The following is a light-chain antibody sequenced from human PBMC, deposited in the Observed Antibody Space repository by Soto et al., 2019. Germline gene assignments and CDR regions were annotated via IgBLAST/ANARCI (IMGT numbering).Light chain of an antibody. J-gene: IGKJ1*01. CDR3: QQYGSSPTRT. Sequence: MVLTQSPGTLSLSPGERATLSCRASQSVSSSYLAWYQQKPGQAPRLLIYGASSRATGIPDRFSGSGSGTDFTLTISRLEPEDFAVYYCQQYGSSPTRTFGQGTKVDIK. CDR1: QSVSSSY. CDR2: GAS. V-gene: IGKV3-20*01.